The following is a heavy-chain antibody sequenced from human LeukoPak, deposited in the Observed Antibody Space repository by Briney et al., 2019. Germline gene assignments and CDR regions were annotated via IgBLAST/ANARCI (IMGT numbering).Heavy chain of an antibody. J-gene: IGHJ4*02. CDR3: ARGVYDSSGQTVC. V-gene: IGHV4-39*01. D-gene: IGHD3-22*01. CDR1: GGSISSSSYY. Sequence: SETLSLTCTVSGGSISSSSYYWGWIRQPPGKGLEWIGSIYYSGSTYYNPSLKSRVTISVDTSKNQFSLKLSSVTAADTAVYYCARGVYDSSGQTVCWGQGTLVTVSS. CDR2: IYYSGST.